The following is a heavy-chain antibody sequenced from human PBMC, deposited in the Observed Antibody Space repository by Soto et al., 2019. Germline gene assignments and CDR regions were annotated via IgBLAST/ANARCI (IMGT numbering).Heavy chain of an antibody. J-gene: IGHJ4*02. D-gene: IGHD3-10*01. CDR2: ISSSSSYI. V-gene: IGHV3-21*01. CDR3: ARDVFLYGSGSLDY. CDR1: GFTFSQAW. Sequence: GGSLRLSCAASGFTFSQAWMNWVRQAPGKGLEWVSSISSSSSYIYYADSVKGRFTISRDNAKNSLYLQMNSLRAEDTAVYYCARDVFLYGSGSLDYWGQGTLVTVSS.